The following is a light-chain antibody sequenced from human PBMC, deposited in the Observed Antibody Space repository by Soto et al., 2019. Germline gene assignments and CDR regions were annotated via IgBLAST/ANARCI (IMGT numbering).Light chain of an antibody. CDR1: QSVSSNI. CDR3: QQYGRSPDT. J-gene: IGKJ2*01. CDR2: GAS. Sequence: EIVLTQSPGTLSLSPGERATLSCRASQSVSSNILAWYQQKPGQAPRLLIFGASSMATGIPDRFSGSGSGTDFTLTISRLEPEDFAVYSCQQYGRSPDTFGQGTKLEIK. V-gene: IGKV3-20*01.